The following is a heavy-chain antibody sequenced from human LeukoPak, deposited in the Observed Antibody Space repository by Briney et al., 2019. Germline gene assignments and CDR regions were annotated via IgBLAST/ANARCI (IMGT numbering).Heavy chain of an antibody. J-gene: IGHJ4*02. CDR3: ASLGDTDYGEY. V-gene: IGHV4-34*01. Sequence: SETLSLACAVYGGSFSGYYWSWIRQPPGKGLEWIGEINHSGSTNYNPSLKSRVTISVDTSKNQFSLKVRSVTAADTAFYYCASLGDTDYGEYWGQGTLVTVSS. CDR2: INHSGST. CDR1: GGSFSGYY. D-gene: IGHD2-2*02.